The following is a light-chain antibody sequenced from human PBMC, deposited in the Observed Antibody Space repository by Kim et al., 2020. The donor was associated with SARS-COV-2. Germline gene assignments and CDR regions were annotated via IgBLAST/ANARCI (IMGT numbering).Light chain of an antibody. CDR2: RNN. CDR1: SNIVGNQG. V-gene: IGLV10-54*02. J-gene: IGLJ2*01. CDR3: SALDSSLTHVV. Sequence: RQTATLTCTGNSNIVGNQGAAWLQQHQGHPPTLLSYRNNNRPSGISERFSASRSGNTASLTITGLQPEDEADYYCSALDSSLTHVVFGGGTQLTVL.